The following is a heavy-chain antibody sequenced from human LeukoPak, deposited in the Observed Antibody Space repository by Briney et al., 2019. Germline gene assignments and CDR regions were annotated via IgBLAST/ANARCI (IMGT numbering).Heavy chain of an antibody. D-gene: IGHD3-3*01. CDR3: AKDRTIFGVGYYFDY. Sequence: PGGSLRLSCAASGFTFSSYAMSWVRQAPGKGLEWVSAISGSGGSTYYADSVKGRFTISRGNSKNTLYLQMNSLRVEDTAVYYCAKDRTIFGVGYYFDYWGQGTLVTVSS. J-gene: IGHJ4*02. CDR1: GFTFSSYA. V-gene: IGHV3-23*01. CDR2: ISGSGGST.